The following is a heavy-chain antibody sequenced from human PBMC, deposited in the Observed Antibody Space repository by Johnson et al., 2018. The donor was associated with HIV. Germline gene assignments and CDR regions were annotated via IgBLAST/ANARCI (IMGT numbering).Heavy chain of an antibody. Sequence: EVQLVESGGGLVQPGGSLRLSCAASGFTFSSYDMHWVRQATGKGLEWVSAIGTAGDTYYPGSVKGRFTISRENAKNSLYLQMNSLRAGDTAVYYCARGMYYNFWSGYGIRWDAFDIWGQGTMVTVSS. D-gene: IGHD3-3*01. CDR1: GFTFSSYD. CDR3: ARGMYYNFWSGYGIRWDAFDI. V-gene: IGHV3-13*01. CDR2: IGTAGDT. J-gene: IGHJ3*02.